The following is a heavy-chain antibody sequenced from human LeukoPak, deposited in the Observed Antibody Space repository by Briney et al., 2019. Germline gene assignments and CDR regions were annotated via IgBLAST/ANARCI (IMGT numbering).Heavy chain of an antibody. CDR3: ARLGDYDMDV. V-gene: IGHV5-51*01. CDR1: GYSFTTYW. CDR2: IYPDDSDT. J-gene: IGHJ6*03. Sequence: GESLKISCKTSGYSFTTYWIGWVRQMPGKGLEWMGIIYPDDSDTTYSPSFQGQVTISADKSISTAYLQWSSLKASDTAIYYCARLGDYDMDVWGKGTTVTVSS.